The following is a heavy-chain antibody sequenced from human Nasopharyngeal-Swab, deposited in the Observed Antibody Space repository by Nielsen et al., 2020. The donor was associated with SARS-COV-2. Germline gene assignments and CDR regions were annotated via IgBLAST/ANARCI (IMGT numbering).Heavy chain of an antibody. V-gene: IGHV4-59*13. J-gene: IGHJ4*02. CDR1: GDSMRNYY. D-gene: IGHD6-19*01. CDR2: IYGSGTT. CDR3: ARGSAYGQWLLD. Sequence: SETLSLTCTVSGDSMRNYYWNWIRQSPGKGPEWIGYIYGSGTTNYNPSLKSRVTLSLDASNKQFSLKLNSLTAADTAVYYCARGSAYGQWLLDWGQGTLVTVSS.